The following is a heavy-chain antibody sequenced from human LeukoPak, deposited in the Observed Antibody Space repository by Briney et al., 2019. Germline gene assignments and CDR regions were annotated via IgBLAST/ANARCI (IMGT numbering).Heavy chain of an antibody. CDR1: GFTFRDYY. CDR2: ISPSGDTI. CDR3: ARQAYAWKY. V-gene: IGHV3-11*01. J-gene: IGHJ4*02. Sequence: GGSLRLSCATSGFTFRDYYMAWIRQAPGKGLEWISYISPSGDTIYYANSVKGRFTVSRDNARTSLYLQMNSLRADDTALYYCARQAYAWKYWGQGTLVTVSS. D-gene: IGHD3-16*01.